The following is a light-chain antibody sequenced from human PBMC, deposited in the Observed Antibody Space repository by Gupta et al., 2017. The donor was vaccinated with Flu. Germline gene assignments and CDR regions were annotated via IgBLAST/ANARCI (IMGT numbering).Light chain of an antibody. Sequence: DIQLTQSPSSLSASLGDRVTITCQASQDIRNYLNWYQLNSGKAPKLLIYDGSILETGVPSRFSGSGSGTDFTLTINSLQPEDIATYYCQQYGHLVVSFGQGTKLEI. CDR1: QDIRNY. CDR3: QQYGHLVVS. CDR2: DGS. V-gene: IGKV1-33*01. J-gene: IGKJ2*03.